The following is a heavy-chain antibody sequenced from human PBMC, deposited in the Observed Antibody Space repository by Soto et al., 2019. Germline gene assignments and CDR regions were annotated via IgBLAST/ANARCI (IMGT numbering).Heavy chain of an antibody. Sequence: ASVKVSCKASGYTFASYDMNWVRQATGQGLEWMGWMNPNSGNTGYAQKFQGRVTMTRNTSISTAYMELSSLRSEDTAVYYCATVFLFNDFWSGYHFDYWGQGTLVTVSS. J-gene: IGHJ4*02. CDR2: MNPNSGNT. D-gene: IGHD3-3*01. CDR3: ATVFLFNDFWSGYHFDY. CDR1: GYTFASYD. V-gene: IGHV1-8*01.